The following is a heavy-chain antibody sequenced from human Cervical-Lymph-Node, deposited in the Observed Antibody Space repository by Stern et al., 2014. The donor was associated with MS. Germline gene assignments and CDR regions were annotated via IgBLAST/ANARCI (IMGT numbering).Heavy chain of an antibody. V-gene: IGHV1-18*01. CDR2: ISAYNGNI. Sequence: VQLLESGPEVKKLGASVKVSCKASGFTFSNYGLSWVRQAPGQGLEWMGWISAYNGNIDLAQKFQGRLTMTTDTSTSTVYMELNSLRSDDTAEYYCMRDRGRVATTTGDFWGQGTLVTVTT. CDR3: MRDRGRVATTTGDF. J-gene: IGHJ4*02. CDR1: GFTFSNYG. D-gene: IGHD1-26*01.